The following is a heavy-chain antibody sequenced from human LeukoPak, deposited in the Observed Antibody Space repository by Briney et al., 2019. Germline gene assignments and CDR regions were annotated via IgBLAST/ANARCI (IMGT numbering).Heavy chain of an antibody. D-gene: IGHD4-17*01. Sequence: GGSLELSCAASGFTFRRRWMGWVRQAPGKGLEWVANIRNDGLTQYYLDSVKGRFTISRDNAKDSLSLQMNSPRAEDTAVYFCERHGDYCFDLWGQGTLVTVSS. CDR3: ERHGDYCFDL. CDR1: GFTFRRRW. V-gene: IGHV3-7*01. J-gene: IGHJ4*02. CDR2: IRNDGLTQ.